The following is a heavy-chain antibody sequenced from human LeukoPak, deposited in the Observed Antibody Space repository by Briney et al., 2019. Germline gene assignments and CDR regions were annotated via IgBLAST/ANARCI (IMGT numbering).Heavy chain of an antibody. CDR1: GFTFSSYE. D-gene: IGHD2-2*02. CDR2: ISSSGSTI. V-gene: IGHV3-48*03. CDR3: AKSTPLGYCSSTNCYKPPY. J-gene: IGHJ4*02. Sequence: GGSLRLSCGASGFTFSSYEMNWVRQAPGKGLEWVSYISSSGSTIYYADSVKGRFTISRDNSKNTLYLQMNSLRAEDTAVYYCAKSTPLGYCSSTNCYKPPYWGQGTLVTVSS.